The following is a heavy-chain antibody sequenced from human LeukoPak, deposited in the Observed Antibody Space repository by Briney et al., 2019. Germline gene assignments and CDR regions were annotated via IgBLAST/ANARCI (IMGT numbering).Heavy chain of an antibody. D-gene: IGHD6-19*01. V-gene: IGHV3-21*01. CDR1: GFTFSHYN. CDR3: ARDRSSDWHFDF. CDR2: ISGSTGYI. Sequence: GGSLRLSCAASGFTFSHYNMNRVRQAPGKGLEWVSSISGSTGYIYYADSAKGRFTISRDNAKNSLFLQMNSLRAEDTAVYYCARDRSSDWHFDFWGPGTPVTVSS. J-gene: IGHJ4*02.